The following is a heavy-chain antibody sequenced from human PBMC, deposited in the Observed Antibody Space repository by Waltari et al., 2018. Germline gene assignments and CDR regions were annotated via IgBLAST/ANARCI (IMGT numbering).Heavy chain of an antibody. Sequence: EVQLVESGGGLVQPGGSLRLSCAASGFSFSTYWMNWARQAPGAGLVWVSRIKYDGSSITYADSVKGRFTTSRDNAKNTLYLQMNSLRADDTAVYYCARSAFMDVWGQGTKVTVS. CDR1: GFSFSTYW. J-gene: IGHJ6*02. CDR2: IKYDGSSI. V-gene: IGHV3-74*01. CDR3: ARSAFMDV.